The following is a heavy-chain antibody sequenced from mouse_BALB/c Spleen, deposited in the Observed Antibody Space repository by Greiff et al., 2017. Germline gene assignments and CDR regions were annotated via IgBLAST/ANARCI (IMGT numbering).Heavy chain of an antibody. CDR3: AREIRIYYYAMDY. J-gene: IGHJ4*01. V-gene: IGHV5-6-5*01. CDR2: ISSGGST. Sequence: EVQGVESGGGLVKPGGSLKLSCAASGFTFSSYAMSWVRQTPEKRLEWVASISSGGSTYYPDSVKGRFTISRDNARNILYLQMSSLRSEDTAMYYCAREIRIYYYAMDYWGQGTSVTVSS. CDR1: GFTFSSYA.